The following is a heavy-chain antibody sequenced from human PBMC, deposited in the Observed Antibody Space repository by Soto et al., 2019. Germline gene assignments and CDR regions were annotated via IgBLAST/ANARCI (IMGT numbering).Heavy chain of an antibody. CDR3: PRDRPGEAVVPAPRQHFDS. J-gene: IGHJ4*02. V-gene: IGHV1-69*08. Sequence: QVQLVQSGAKVKKPGSSVKVSCKASGGTFNTHTINWVRQAPGQGLEWMGRVVPLLGIESHPQKFQDRLTITADTSTGTVFMELSDPRSEDTAVYYCPRDRPGEAVVPAPRQHFDSWGQGTLLTVSS. CDR2: VVPLLGIE. D-gene: IGHD6-25*01. CDR1: GGTFNTHT.